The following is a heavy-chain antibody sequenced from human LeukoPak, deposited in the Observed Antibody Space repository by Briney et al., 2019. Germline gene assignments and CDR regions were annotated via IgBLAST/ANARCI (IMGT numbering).Heavy chain of an antibody. J-gene: IGHJ3*02. D-gene: IGHD1-26*01. CDR2: ISSSSSTI. V-gene: IGHV3-48*04. CDR1: GFTFSSYS. Sequence: GGSLRLSCAASGFTFSSYSMNWVRQAPGKGLKWVSYISSSSSTIYYADSVKGRFTISRDNAKNSLYLQMNSLRAEDTAVYYCARDQIPWYSGSPGAFDIWGQGTMVTVSS. CDR3: ARDQIPWYSGSPGAFDI.